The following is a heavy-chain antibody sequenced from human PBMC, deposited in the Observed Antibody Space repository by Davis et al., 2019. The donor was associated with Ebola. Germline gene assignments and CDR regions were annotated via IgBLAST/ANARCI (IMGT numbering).Heavy chain of an antibody. CDR3: GSLSATYGAFDY. J-gene: IGHJ4*02. D-gene: IGHD3-16*01. V-gene: IGHV1-18*01. CDR2: ISAYNGNT. CDR1: GHTFTNFG. Sequence: SVKVSCKASGHTFTNFGINWVRQAPGQGLEWMGWISAYNGNTNYARKFQGRVIMTTDTSTSTAYMELRGLRSDDTAVYYCGSLSATYGAFDYWGQGTLVTVSS.